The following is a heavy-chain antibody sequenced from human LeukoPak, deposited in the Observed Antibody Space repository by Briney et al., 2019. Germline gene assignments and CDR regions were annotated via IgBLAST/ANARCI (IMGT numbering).Heavy chain of an antibody. J-gene: IGHJ3*02. CDR2: INPSGGST. CDR1: GYSFTTYG. D-gene: IGHD2-8*01. CDR3: ARDQGGYCTNGVCYPLVAFDI. V-gene: IGHV1-46*01. Sequence: WASVKVSCKASGYSFTTYGISWVRQAPGQGLEWMGIINPSGGSTSYAQKFQGRVTMTRDMSTSTVYMELSSLRSEDTAVYYCARDQGGYCTNGVCYPLVAFDIWGQGTMVTVSS.